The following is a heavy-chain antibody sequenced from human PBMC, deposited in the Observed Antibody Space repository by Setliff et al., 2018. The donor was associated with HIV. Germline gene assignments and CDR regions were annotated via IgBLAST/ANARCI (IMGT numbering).Heavy chain of an antibody. D-gene: IGHD3-16*01. V-gene: IGHV4-39*07. CDR1: GASISRSSYY. CDR2: NYYSGST. CDR3: ARVKSGTLGGYVDY. Sequence: PSETLSLTCTVSGASISRSSYYWGWIRQPPGKGLEWIGSNYYSGSTYYNPSLKSRVTISVDTSKNQFSLRLSSVTAADTAVYFCARVKSGTLGGYVDYWGQGTLVTVSS. J-gene: IGHJ4*02.